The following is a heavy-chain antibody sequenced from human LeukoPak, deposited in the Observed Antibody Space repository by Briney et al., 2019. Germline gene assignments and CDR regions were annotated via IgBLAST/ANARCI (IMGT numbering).Heavy chain of an antibody. J-gene: IGHJ6*02. V-gene: IGHV3-30-3*01. CDR3: ARGQIVVVPAAIRTDYYYYGMDV. CDR1: GFTFSSYA. Sequence: PGRSLRLSCAASGFTFSSYAMHWVRQAPGKGLEWVAVISYDGSNKYYADSVKGRFTISRDNSKNTLYLQMNGLRAEDTAVYYCARGQIVVVPAAIRTDYYYYGMDVWGQGTTVTVSS. D-gene: IGHD2-2*02. CDR2: ISYDGSNK.